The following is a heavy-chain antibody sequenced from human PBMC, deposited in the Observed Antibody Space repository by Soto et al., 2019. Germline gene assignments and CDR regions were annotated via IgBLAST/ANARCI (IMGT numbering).Heavy chain of an antibody. V-gene: IGHV3-15*07. CDR3: TLLEWGIYGMDV. CDR2: IKSKTDGGTT. D-gene: IGHD3-3*01. J-gene: IGHJ6*02. CDR1: GFTFSNAW. Sequence: GGSLRLSCAASGFTFSNAWMNWVRQAPGKGLEWVGRIKSKTDGGTTDYAAPVKGRFTISRDDSKNTLYLQMNSLKTEDTAVYYCTLLEWGIYGMDVWGQGTTVTVSS.